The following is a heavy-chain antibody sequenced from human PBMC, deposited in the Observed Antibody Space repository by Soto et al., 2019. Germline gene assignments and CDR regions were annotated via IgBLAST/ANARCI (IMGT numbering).Heavy chain of an antibody. Sequence: SETLSLTCTVSGGSISSYYWSWIRQPPGKGLEWIGYIYYSGSTNYNPSLKSRVTISVDTSKNQFSLKLSSVTAADTAVYYCARSIMITFGGVIDHFDYWGQGTLVTVSS. CDR3: ARSIMITFGGVIDHFDY. D-gene: IGHD3-16*02. J-gene: IGHJ4*02. CDR2: IYYSGST. V-gene: IGHV4-59*01. CDR1: GGSISSYY.